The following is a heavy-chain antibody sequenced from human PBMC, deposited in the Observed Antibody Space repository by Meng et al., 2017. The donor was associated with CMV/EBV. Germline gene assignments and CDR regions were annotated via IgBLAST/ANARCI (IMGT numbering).Heavy chain of an antibody. J-gene: IGHJ5*02. CDR3: ARYSSWPGLASA. CDR2: INHSGST. CDR1: GGSFSGYY. Sequence: SQTLSLTCAVYGGSFSGYYWSWIRQPPGKGLEWIGEINHSGSTNYNPSLKSRATISVDTSKNQFSLKLSSVTAADTAVYYCARYSSWPGLASAWGQGTLVTVSS. D-gene: IGHD6-13*01. V-gene: IGHV4-34*01.